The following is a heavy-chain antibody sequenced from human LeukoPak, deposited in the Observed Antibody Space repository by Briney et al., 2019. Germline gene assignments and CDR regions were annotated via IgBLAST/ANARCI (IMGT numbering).Heavy chain of an antibody. D-gene: IGHD6-13*01. CDR3: ARVLRGSSWFFDY. CDR2: ISGSGGST. J-gene: IGHJ4*02. CDR1: GFTFSSYA. Sequence: GGSLRLSCAASGFTFSSYAMSWVRQAPGKGLEWVSAISGSGGSTYYADSVKGRFTISRDNSKNTLYLQMNSLRAEDTAVYYCARVLRGSSWFFDYWGQGTLVTVSS. V-gene: IGHV3-23*01.